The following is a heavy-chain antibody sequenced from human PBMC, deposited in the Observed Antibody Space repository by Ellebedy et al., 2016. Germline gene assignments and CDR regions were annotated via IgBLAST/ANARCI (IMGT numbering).Heavy chain of an antibody. CDR1: GFTFSSFT. J-gene: IGHJ4*02. V-gene: IGHV3-7*01. CDR3: ARGATSSRPHDY. Sequence: GESLKISXAASGFTFSSFTMSWVRQAPGKGLEWVANIKQDGSEKYYVDSVKGRFTISRDNAKNSLYLQMNSLRAEDTAVYYCARGATSSRPHDYWGQGTLVTVSS. CDR2: IKQDGSEK. D-gene: IGHD6-13*01.